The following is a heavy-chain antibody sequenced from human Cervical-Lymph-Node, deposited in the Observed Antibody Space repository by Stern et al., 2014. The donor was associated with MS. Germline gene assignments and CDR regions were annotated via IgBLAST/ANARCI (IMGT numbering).Heavy chain of an antibody. V-gene: IGHV3-33*01. J-gene: IGHJ4*02. CDR1: GFTFSRYA. Sequence: QVQLVQSGGGVVQPGRSLRLSCAASGFTFSRYAMHWVRQAPGKGLEWVAVIWYDGSNKYYSDSVKGRFTISRDNSKNTLYVQMNSLRAEDTAVYYCARDRQEYDFWSGSHYFDYWGQGILVTVSS. CDR3: ARDRQEYDFWSGSHYFDY. D-gene: IGHD3-3*01. CDR2: IWYDGSNK.